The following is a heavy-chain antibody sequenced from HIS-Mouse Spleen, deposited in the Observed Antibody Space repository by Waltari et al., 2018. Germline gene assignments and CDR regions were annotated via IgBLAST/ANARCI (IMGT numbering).Heavy chain of an antibody. V-gene: IGHV4-39*07. D-gene: IGHD6-13*01. Sequence: QLQLQESGPGLVKPSDTLSLTCTVSVGSISSSSYYWGWIRQPPGKGLEWIGSIYYSGSPYYNPSLKSRVTISVDTSKNQFSLKLSSVTAADTAVYYCAREIPYSSSWYDWYFDLWGRGTLVTVSS. CDR1: VGSISSSSYY. CDR2: IYYSGSP. J-gene: IGHJ2*01. CDR3: AREIPYSSSWYDWYFDL.